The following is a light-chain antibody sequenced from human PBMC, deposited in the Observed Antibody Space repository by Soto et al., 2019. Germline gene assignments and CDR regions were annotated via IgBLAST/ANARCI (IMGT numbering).Light chain of an antibody. CDR1: KLGDKY. CDR2: QDS. CDR3: QAWDSSTVV. J-gene: IGLJ2*01. Sequence: SYELTQPPSVSVSPGQTASITCFGDKLGDKYACWYQQKPGQSPVLVIYQDSKRPSGIPERFSGSNSGNTATLPISGTQAMDEADYYCQAWDSSTVVFGGGTKLTV. V-gene: IGLV3-1*01.